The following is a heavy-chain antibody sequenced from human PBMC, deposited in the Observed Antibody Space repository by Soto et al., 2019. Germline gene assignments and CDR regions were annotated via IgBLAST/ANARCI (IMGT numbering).Heavy chain of an antibody. CDR2: IIPIFGTA. Sequence: SVKVSCKASGGTFSSYSISWVRQAPGQGLEWMGGIIPIFGTANYAQKFQGRVTITADESTSTAYMELSSLRSEDTAVYYCARYPYTSYCSDGSCTYDAFDIWGQGTVVTVSS. CDR1: GGTFSSYS. V-gene: IGHV1-69*13. CDR3: ARYPYTSYCSDGSCTYDAFDI. J-gene: IGHJ3*02. D-gene: IGHD2-15*01.